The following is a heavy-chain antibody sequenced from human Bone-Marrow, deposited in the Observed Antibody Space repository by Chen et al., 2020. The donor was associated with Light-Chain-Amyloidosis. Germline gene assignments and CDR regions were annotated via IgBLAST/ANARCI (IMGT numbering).Heavy chain of an antibody. CDR1: GFTFGTYS. J-gene: IGHJ4*02. CDR2: ISSNGNAI. D-gene: IGHD6-13*01. CDR3: ARDSGESAADDF. V-gene: IGHV3-48*01. Sequence: VQLVESGGGLVQPGGSLRLSCAASGFTFGTYSLTWVRQAPGKGLEWVSYISSNGNAIFYAASVRGRFTISRDNANSSLYLQMRNLRVEDTAVYYCARDSGESAADDFWGQGTLVTVSS.